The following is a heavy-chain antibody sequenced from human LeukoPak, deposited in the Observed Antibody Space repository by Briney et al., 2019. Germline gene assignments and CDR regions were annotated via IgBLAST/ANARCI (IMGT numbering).Heavy chain of an antibody. CDR2: ISANSGNT. J-gene: IGHJ4*02. CDR1: GYSFTRNG. V-gene: IGHV1-18*01. CDR3: ARDVNYAFDY. Sequence: GGPVKVSCKPSGYSFTRNGISWVRQAPGQGLEWMAWISANSGNTNYAQNFQDRVTLTTDTSTSTAYMELRSLRSDDTAVYCCARDVNYAFDYWGQGTLVTVSS. D-gene: IGHD3-16*01.